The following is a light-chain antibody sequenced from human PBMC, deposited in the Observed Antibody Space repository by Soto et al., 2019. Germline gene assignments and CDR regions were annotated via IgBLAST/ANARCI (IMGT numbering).Light chain of an antibody. CDR1: QGIRNF. V-gene: IGKV1-27*01. CDR2: AAS. Sequence: DIQMTQSPTSLSASVGDRVTITCRASQGIRNFVAWYQQKPGKAPKLLIYAASTLQSGVPSRFSGSGSGTDFTLTINSPQPEDVATDYGQKYSSAPDFGPGTKVEI. J-gene: IGKJ3*01. CDR3: QKYSSAPD.